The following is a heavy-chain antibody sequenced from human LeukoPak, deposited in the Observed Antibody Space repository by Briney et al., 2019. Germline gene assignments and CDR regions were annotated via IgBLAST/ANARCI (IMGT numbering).Heavy chain of an antibody. D-gene: IGHD5-18*01. CDR1: GGSFSGYY. CDR2: INHSGGT. V-gene: IGHV4-34*01. J-gene: IGHJ4*02. CDR3: ARENRGSNYGWYFDY. Sequence: SETLSLTCAVYGGSFSGYYWSWIRQPPGKGLEWIGEINHSGGTNYIPSLKSRVTISVDTSKNQFSLKLNSVTATDTAVYYCARENRGSNYGWYFDYWGQGTLVTVSS.